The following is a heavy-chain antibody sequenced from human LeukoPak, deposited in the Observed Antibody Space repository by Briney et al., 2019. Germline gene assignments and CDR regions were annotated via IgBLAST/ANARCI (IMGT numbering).Heavy chain of an antibody. V-gene: IGHV4-59*01. J-gene: IGHJ6*02. Sequence: SETLSLTCTVSGGSISSYYWSWIRQPPGKGLEWIGYIYYSGSTNYNPSLKSRVTISVDTSKNQFSLKLSSVTAADTAIYYCARTGSGRDYYGMDVWGQGTSVTVSS. CDR1: GGSISSYY. CDR3: ARTGSGRDYYGMDV. D-gene: IGHD5-12*01. CDR2: IYYSGST.